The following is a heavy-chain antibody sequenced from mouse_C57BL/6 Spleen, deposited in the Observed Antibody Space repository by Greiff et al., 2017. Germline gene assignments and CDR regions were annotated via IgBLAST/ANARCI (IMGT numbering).Heavy chain of an antibody. Sequence: VQLQQPGAELVKPGASVKMSCKASGYTFTSYWITWVKQRPGQGLEWIGDIYPGSGSTNYNEKFKSKATLTVGTSSSTAYMQLSSLTSEDSAVYYCAGLLYAMDYWGQGTSVTVSS. D-gene: IGHD1-1*01. CDR1: GYTFTSYW. J-gene: IGHJ4*01. CDR2: IYPGSGST. V-gene: IGHV1-55*01. CDR3: AGLLYAMDY.